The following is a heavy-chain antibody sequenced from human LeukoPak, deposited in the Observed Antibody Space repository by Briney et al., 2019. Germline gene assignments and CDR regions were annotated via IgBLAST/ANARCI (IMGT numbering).Heavy chain of an antibody. V-gene: IGHV1-2*02. CDR1: GYTFTAYY. CDR3: VRVSLSPLLPIDY. J-gene: IGHJ4*02. CDR2: INSNSGDT. D-gene: IGHD2-15*01. Sequence: ASVKVSCKASGYTFTAYYLHWVRQAPGQGLEWMGWINSNSGDTNSARKFQGRVTLTRDTSITTAYMEMSSLSSDDTAVYYCVRVSLSPLLPIDYWGQGTLVTVSS.